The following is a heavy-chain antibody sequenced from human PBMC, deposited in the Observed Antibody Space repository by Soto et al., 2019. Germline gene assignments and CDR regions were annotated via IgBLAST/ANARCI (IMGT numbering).Heavy chain of an antibody. D-gene: IGHD2-2*01. Sequence: GASVKVSCKASGYTFTSYGISWVRQAPGQGLEWMGWISAYNGNTNYAQKLQGRVTMTTDTSTSTAYMELRSLRSDDTAVYYCARARRVGLPDDAFDIWGQGTMVTVSS. CDR1: GYTFTSYG. J-gene: IGHJ3*02. CDR2: ISAYNGNT. CDR3: ARARRVGLPDDAFDI. V-gene: IGHV1-18*01.